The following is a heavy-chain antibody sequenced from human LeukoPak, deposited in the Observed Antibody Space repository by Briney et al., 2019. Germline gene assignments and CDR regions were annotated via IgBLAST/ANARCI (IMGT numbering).Heavy chain of an antibody. CDR2: IYYSGST. CDR1: GGSISSGDYY. Sequence: SQTLSLTCTVSGGSISSGDYYWSWIRQRPGKGLEWIGYIYYSGSTYYNPSLKSRVTISVDTSKNQFSLKLSSVTAADTAVYYCARGGGYYGSGSYYPTFDYWGQGTLVTVSS. D-gene: IGHD3-10*01. V-gene: IGHV4-30-4*01. CDR3: ARGGGYYGSGSYYPTFDY. J-gene: IGHJ4*02.